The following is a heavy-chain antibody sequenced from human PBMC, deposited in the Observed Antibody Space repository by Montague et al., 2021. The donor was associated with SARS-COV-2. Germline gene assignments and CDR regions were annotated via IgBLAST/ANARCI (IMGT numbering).Heavy chain of an antibody. V-gene: IGHV3-7*05. D-gene: IGHD3-10*01. J-gene: IGHJ2*01. Sequence: SLRLSCSASGFIFSSYWMSWVRQAPGKGLEWVANIKQDGSEKYYVDSVKGRFTISRDNAKNSLYLQMNSLRAEDTAVYYCARDRGYYGSGSIGGYLALWGPVGYVDLGGRGTPVTVSS. CDR2: IKQDGSEK. CDR3: ARDRGYYGSGSIGGYLALWGPVGYVDL. CDR1: GFIFSSYW.